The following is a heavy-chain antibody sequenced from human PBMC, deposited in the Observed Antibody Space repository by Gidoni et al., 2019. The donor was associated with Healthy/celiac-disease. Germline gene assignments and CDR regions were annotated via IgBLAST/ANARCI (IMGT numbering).Heavy chain of an antibody. CDR1: GGSISSSSYY. D-gene: IGHD4-17*01. CDR2: IYYSGST. V-gene: IGHV4-39*01. J-gene: IGHJ3*02. Sequence: QLQLQESGPGLVKPSETLSLTCTVSGGSISSSSYYWGWIRQPPGKGLEWIGSIYYSGSTYYNPSLKSRVTISVDTSKNQFSLKLSSVTAADTAVYYCARHVRTTVTTISAFDIWGQGTMVTVSS. CDR3: ARHVRTTVTTISAFDI.